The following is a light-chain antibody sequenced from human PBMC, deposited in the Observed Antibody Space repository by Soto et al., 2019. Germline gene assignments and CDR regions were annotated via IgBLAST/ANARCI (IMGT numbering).Light chain of an antibody. V-gene: IGKV3-11*01. CDR3: QQRSNWPPTWT. J-gene: IGKJ1*01. CDR1: QSVSNY. CDR2: DAS. Sequence: EIVLTQSPATLSLSPGERATLSCRASQSVSNYLAWYQQKPGQAPRLLIYDASNRATGIPARFSGSGSGTDFTLTISTLEPEDFAVYYCQQRSNWPPTWTFGQGTKAEIK.